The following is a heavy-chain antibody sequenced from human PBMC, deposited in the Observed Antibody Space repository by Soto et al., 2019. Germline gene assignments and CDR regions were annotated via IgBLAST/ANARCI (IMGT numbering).Heavy chain of an antibody. D-gene: IGHD2-21*01. V-gene: IGHV1-18*01. CDR3: ARGAFCGGAPGCRDMDV. CDR2: ISAYNGNT. Sequence: QIQLVQSGGEVKKPGASVKVCSKSSGYKFISHSITWVRQAPGQGLEWMGRISAYNGNTNYAQKLQRRVTMTTDTSTITAYMELRSLRSDDTAVYYCARGAFCGGAPGCRDMDVWGQGTTVTVSS. J-gene: IGHJ6*02. CDR1: GYKFISHS.